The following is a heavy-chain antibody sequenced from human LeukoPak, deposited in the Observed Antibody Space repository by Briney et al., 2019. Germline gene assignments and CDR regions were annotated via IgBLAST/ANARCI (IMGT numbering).Heavy chain of an antibody. J-gene: IGHJ6*03. CDR1: GFTFSSYG. V-gene: IGHV3-30*02. D-gene: IGHD5/OR15-5a*01. Sequence: GGSLRLSCAASGFTFSSYGMHSVRQAPGKGLEWVAFIGYDGNNKYYPDSVKGRFTISRDISKNTLYLQMNSLRAEDTAVYYCAKGPKQLLVRRSVWSYMDVWGKGTTVTIS. CDR3: AKGPKQLLVRRSVWSYMDV. CDR2: IGYDGNNK.